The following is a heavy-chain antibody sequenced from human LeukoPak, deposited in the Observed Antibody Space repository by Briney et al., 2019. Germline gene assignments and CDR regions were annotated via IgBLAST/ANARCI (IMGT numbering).Heavy chain of an antibody. V-gene: IGHV4-59*01. CDR2: IYYSGST. J-gene: IGHJ6*03. D-gene: IGHD6-6*01. CDR3: ARGSQLNTLYYYYYYMDV. CDR1: GGSISSYY. Sequence: SEALSLTCTVSGGSISSYYWSWIRQTPGKGLEWIGYIYYSGSTNYNPSLKSRVTISVDTSKNQFSLKLSSVTAADTAVYYCARGSQLNTLYYYYYYMDVWGKGTTVTVSS.